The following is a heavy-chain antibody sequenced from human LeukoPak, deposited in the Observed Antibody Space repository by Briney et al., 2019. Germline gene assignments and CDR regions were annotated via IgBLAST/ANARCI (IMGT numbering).Heavy chain of an antibody. CDR2: IIPMSDTA. Sequence: SVKVSCKASGGTFNSYAISWVRQAPGQGPEWMGGIIPMSDTANYPQKFRGRLTITADIPTSTVYMELSSLRSEDTAVYYCAREDDTGRYMGDDAFDIWGQGTMVTVSS. CDR3: AREDDTGRYMGDDAFDI. J-gene: IGHJ3*02. D-gene: IGHD1-26*01. V-gene: IGHV1-69*06. CDR1: GGTFNSYA.